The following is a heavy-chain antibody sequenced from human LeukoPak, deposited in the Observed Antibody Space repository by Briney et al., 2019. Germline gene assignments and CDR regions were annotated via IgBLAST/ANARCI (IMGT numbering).Heavy chain of an antibody. CDR1: GFTFSSYW. CDR3: ARAQAIGKFDY. V-gene: IGHV3-7*01. Sequence: GGPLRLSCAASGFTFSSYWMSWVRQAQGKGLEWVANIKQDGSEKYYVDSVKGRFTISRDNAKNSLYLQMNSLRAEDTAVYYCARAQAIGKFDYWGQGTLVTVSS. J-gene: IGHJ4*02. CDR2: IKQDGSEK. D-gene: IGHD1-14*01.